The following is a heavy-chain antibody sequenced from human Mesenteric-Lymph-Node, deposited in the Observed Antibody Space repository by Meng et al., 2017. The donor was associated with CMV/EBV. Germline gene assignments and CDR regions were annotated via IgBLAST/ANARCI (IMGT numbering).Heavy chain of an antibody. Sequence: GESLKISCAASGFTFSSYAMSWVRQAPGKGLEWVGRVKSKADGGTTDYAAPVKGRFTISRDDSENTLYLQMTGLKTEDTAVYYCTTRTSGDYYDSSGYYYWGQGTLVTVSS. CDR2: VKSKADGGTT. D-gene: IGHD3-22*01. J-gene: IGHJ4*02. CDR3: TTRTSGDYYDSSGYYY. CDR1: GFTFSSYA. V-gene: IGHV3-15*01.